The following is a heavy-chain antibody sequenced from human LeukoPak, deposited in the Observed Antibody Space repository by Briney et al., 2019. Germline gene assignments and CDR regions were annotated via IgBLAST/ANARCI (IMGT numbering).Heavy chain of an antibody. CDR1: GFTFSSYS. D-gene: IGHD3-10*01. J-gene: IGHJ6*02. V-gene: IGHV3-48*01. CDR2: ISSSSSAT. Sequence: GGSLRLSCAASGFTFSSYSMNWVRQAPGKGLEWISYISSSSSATYYADSVKGRFTISRDNAKNSLYLQMNSLRAEDTAVYYCARDMLGSYYYGSGSRDYGMDVWGQGTTVTVSS. CDR3: ARDMLGSYYYGSGSRDYGMDV.